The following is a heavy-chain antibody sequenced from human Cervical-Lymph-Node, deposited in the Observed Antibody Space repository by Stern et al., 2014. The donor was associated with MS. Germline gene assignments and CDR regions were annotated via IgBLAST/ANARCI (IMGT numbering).Heavy chain of an antibody. CDR2: IYYSGTT. Sequence: QVQLVESGPGLLRPSETLSLTCTVSGASITSYYWSWIRQPPGKGLEWIGYIYYSGTTSYNASLKGRVAISIDTSKTQFSLRLSSVTAADTAVYYCARATDLWGQGTLVTVSS. J-gene: IGHJ5*02. V-gene: IGHV4-59*01. CDR3: ARATDL. CDR1: GASITSYY.